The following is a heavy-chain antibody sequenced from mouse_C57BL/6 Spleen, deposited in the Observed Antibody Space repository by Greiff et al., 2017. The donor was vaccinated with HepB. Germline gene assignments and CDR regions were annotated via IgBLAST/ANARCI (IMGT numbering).Heavy chain of an antibody. Sequence: EVQLQQSGPGLVKPSQSLSLTCSVTGYFITSGYYWNWIRQFPGNKLEWMCYISYDGSNNYNPSLKNRISITRDTSKNKFFLKLNSVTTEDTATYYCASGIYYYAMDYWGQGTSVTVSS. J-gene: IGHJ4*01. CDR2: ISYDGSN. CDR1: GYFITSGYY. V-gene: IGHV3-6*01. CDR3: ASGIYYYAMDY.